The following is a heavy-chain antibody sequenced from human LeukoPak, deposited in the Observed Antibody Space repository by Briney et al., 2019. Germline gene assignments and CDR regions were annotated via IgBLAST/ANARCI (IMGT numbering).Heavy chain of an antibody. CDR3: ARGSDGDYVGAASFHH. D-gene: IGHD4-17*01. J-gene: IGHJ1*01. CDR1: GGTFTSYA. CDR2: INPKSGGT. V-gene: IGHV1-2*02. Sequence: ASVKVSCKTSGGTFTSYAITWVRQAPGLGLEWMGWINPKSGGTNYVQKFQGRVTMTWDTSISAAYMELRWLTSDDTAVYYCARGSDGDYVGAASFHHWGRGTLVTVSS.